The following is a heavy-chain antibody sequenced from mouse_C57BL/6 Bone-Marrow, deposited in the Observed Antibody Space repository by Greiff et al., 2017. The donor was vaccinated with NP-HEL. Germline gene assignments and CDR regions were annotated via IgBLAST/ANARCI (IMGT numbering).Heavy chain of an antibody. J-gene: IGHJ1*03. D-gene: IGHD2-2*01. Sequence: QVQLQQSGAELARPGASVKLSCKASGYTFTSYGISWVKQRTGQGLEWIGEIYPRSGNTHYNEKFKGKATLTADKSSSTAYMELRSLTSEDSAVYFCARCGWLRRPVDFDVWGTGTTVTVSS. CDR1: GYTFTSYG. CDR2: IYPRSGNT. CDR3: ARCGWLRRPVDFDV. V-gene: IGHV1-81*01.